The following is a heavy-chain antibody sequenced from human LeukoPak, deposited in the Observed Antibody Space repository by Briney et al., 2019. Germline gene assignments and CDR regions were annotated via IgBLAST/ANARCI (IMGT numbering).Heavy chain of an antibody. D-gene: IGHD2-2*01. CDR3: TTAPDIVVVPAAKQIYYYYYGMDV. Sequence: GGSLRLSCAASGFTFSSYAMSWVRQAPGKGLEWVGRIKSKTDGGTTDYAAPVKGRFTISRDDSKNTLYLQMNSLRTEDTAVYYCTTAPDIVVVPAAKQIYYYYYGMDVWGQGTTVTVSS. CDR2: IKSKTDGGTT. J-gene: IGHJ6*02. V-gene: IGHV3-15*01. CDR1: GFTFSSYA.